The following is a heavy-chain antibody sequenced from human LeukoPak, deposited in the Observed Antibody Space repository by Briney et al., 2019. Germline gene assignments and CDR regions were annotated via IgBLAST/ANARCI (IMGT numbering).Heavy chain of an antibody. J-gene: IGHJ4*02. V-gene: IGHV4-31*03. D-gene: IGHD3-10*01. CDR3: ARLVAGRFGELDY. CDR2: IYYSGST. Sequence: PSETLSLTCTVSGGSISSGGYYWSWIRQHPGKGLEWIGYIYYSGSTYYNPSLKSRVTISVDTSKNQFSLKLSSVTAADTAVYYCARLVAGRFGELDYWGQGTLVTVSS. CDR1: GGSISSGGYY.